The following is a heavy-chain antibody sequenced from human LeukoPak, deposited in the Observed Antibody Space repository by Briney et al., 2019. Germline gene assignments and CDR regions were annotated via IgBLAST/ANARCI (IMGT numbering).Heavy chain of an antibody. J-gene: IGHJ4*02. V-gene: IGHV4-39*01. CDR1: GGSISSSSYY. D-gene: IGHD5-12*01. CDR2: IYYSGST. Sequence: SETLSLTCTVSGGSISSSSYYWGWIRQPPGKGLEWIGSIYYSGSTYYNPSLKSRVTISVDTSKNQFSLKLSSVTAADTAVYYCARPYSGYDYGYWGQGTLVTVSS. CDR3: ARPYSGYDYGY.